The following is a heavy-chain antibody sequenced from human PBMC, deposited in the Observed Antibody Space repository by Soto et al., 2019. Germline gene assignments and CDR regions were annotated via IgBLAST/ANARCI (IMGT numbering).Heavy chain of an antibody. Sequence: SETLSLTCTVSGGSISSYYWSWIRQPPGKGLEWIGYIYYSGSTNYNPSLKSRVTISIDTSKNQFSLKLSSVTAADTAVYYCARRNYGDYVGRYFYMDVWGKGTTVTVSS. D-gene: IGHD4-17*01. V-gene: IGHV4-59*08. J-gene: IGHJ6*03. CDR1: GGSISSYY. CDR3: ARRNYGDYVGRYFYMDV. CDR2: IYYSGST.